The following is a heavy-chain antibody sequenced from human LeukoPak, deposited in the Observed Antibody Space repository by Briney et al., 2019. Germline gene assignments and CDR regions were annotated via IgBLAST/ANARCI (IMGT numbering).Heavy chain of an antibody. CDR2: ISSSGSTI. D-gene: IGHD2-2*01. Sequence: GGSLRLSCAASGFTFSSYWMSWVRQAPGKGLEWVSYISSSGSTIYYADSVKGRFTISRDNAKNSLYLQMNSLRAEDTAVYYCAKGSGVVVVPSAGFDPWGQGTLVTVSS. V-gene: IGHV3-48*04. CDR3: AKGSGVVVVPSAGFDP. J-gene: IGHJ5*02. CDR1: GFTFSSYW.